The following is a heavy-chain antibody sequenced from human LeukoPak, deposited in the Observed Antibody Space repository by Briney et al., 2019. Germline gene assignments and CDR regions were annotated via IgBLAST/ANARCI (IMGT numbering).Heavy chain of an antibody. CDR3: ARGAFRGYSSSSTTRENWFDP. CDR2: IIPIFGTA. D-gene: IGHD6-6*01. Sequence: ASVKVSCKASGGTFSSYAISWVRQAPGQGLEWMGGIIPIFGTANYAQKFQGRVTITTDESTSTAYMELSSLRSEDTAVYYCARGAFRGYSSSSTTRENWFDPWGQGTLVTVSS. J-gene: IGHJ5*02. V-gene: IGHV1-69*05. CDR1: GGTFSSYA.